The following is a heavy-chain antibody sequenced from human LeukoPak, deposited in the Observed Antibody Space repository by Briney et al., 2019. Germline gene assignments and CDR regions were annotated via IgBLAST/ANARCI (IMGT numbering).Heavy chain of an antibody. CDR1: GFPFSSYW. V-gene: IGHV3-7*04. D-gene: IGHD5-24*01. Sequence: PGGSLRLSCVASGFPFSSYWMTWVRQAPGKGLEWVANIKQDGSMDSVKGRFTISRDNAKNSLYLQMNSLRAEDTAIYYCTRVGYIDEGIDYWGQGTLVTVSS. CDR2: IKQDG. J-gene: IGHJ4*02. CDR3: TRVGYIDEGIDY.